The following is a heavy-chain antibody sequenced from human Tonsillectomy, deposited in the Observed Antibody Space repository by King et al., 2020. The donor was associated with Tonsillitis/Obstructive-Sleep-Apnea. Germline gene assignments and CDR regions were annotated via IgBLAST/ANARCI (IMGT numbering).Heavy chain of an antibody. CDR2: ISNDGSHN. D-gene: IGHD2-2*02. Sequence: VQLVESGGGVVQPGGSLRLSCEASGFNFSRSGIHWVRQAPGKGLEWVAVISNDGSHNYYADSVKGRFTISRDNSKNTLYLQMNRLRAEDTAVYYCAKDGWEDIVVVPAAIRDYYYYFMDVWGKGTTVTVSS. V-gene: IGHV3-30*18. J-gene: IGHJ6*03. CDR1: GFNFSRSG. CDR3: AKDGWEDIVVVPAAIRDYYYYFMDV.